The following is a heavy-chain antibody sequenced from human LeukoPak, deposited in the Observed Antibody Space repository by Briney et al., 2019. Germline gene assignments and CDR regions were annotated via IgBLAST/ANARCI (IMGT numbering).Heavy chain of an antibody. Sequence: SETLSLTCTVPGGSISSYYWSWIRQPPGKGLEWIAYVYYTGSANYNPSLKSRVTISVDTSKNQFSLKLSSVTAADTAVYYCAKDGGPAPPWLDPWGQGTLVTVSS. CDR1: GGSISSYY. D-gene: IGHD3-3*01. CDR3: AKDGGPAPPWLDP. V-gene: IGHV4-59*01. CDR2: VYYTGSA. J-gene: IGHJ5*02.